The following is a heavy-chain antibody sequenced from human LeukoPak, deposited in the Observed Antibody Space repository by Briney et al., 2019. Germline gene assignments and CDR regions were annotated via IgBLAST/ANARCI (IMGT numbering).Heavy chain of an antibody. CDR2: INPNSGGT. CDR3: ARGSYGGNYY. D-gene: IGHD4-23*01. Sequence: ASVKVSCKASGYTFTGYYMHWVRQAPGQGLEWMGWINPNSGGTNYAQKFQGRVTMTRDTSTSTAYMELRSLRSDDTAVYYCARGSYGGNYYWGQGTLVTVSS. CDR1: GYTFTGYY. J-gene: IGHJ4*02. V-gene: IGHV1-2*02.